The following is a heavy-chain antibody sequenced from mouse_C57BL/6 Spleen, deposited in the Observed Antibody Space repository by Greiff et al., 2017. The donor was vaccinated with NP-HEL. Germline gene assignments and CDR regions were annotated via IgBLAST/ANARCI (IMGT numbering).Heavy chain of an antibody. D-gene: IGHD1-1*01. J-gene: IGHJ4*01. CDR3: ARPFITTVGVRMDY. V-gene: IGHV1-64*01. Sequence: QVQLQQPGAELVKPGASVKLSCKASGYTFTSYWMHWVKQRPGQGLEWIGMIHPNSGSTNYNEKFKSKATLTVDKSSSTAYMQLSSLTSEDSAVYYCARPFITTVGVRMDYWGQGTSVTVSS. CDR1: GYTFTSYW. CDR2: IHPNSGST.